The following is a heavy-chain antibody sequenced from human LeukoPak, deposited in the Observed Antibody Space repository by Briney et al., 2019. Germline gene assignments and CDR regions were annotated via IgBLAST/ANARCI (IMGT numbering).Heavy chain of an antibody. V-gene: IGHV3-21*01. Sequence: GGSLRLSCAASGFTFSSYSMKWGRQAPGKGLGWVSSISSSSSYIYYADSVKGRFTISRDNAKTSLYLQMNSLRAEDTAVYYCASLGDITIWPMDVWGQGTTVTVSS. CDR3: ASLGDITIWPMDV. CDR2: ISSSSSYI. J-gene: IGHJ6*02. CDR1: GFTFSSYS. D-gene: IGHD3-3*01.